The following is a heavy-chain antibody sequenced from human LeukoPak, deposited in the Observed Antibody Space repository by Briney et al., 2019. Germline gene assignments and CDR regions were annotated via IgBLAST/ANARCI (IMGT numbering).Heavy chain of an antibody. V-gene: IGHV3-7*03. Sequence: PGGSLRLSCAASGFTFSSYAMHWVRQAPGKGLEWVANIKQDGSEKYYVDSLKGRFIISRDNAKNSLYLQMNSLRAEDTAVYYCVRDRYYYDSSGYRAGPVYDYWGQGTLVTVSS. D-gene: IGHD3-22*01. CDR3: VRDRYYYDSSGYRAGPVYDY. J-gene: IGHJ4*02. CDR1: GFTFSSYA. CDR2: IKQDGSEK.